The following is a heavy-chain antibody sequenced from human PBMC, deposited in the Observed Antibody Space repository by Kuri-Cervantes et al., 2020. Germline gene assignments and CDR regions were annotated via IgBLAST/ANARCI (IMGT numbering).Heavy chain of an antibody. CDR2: INHSGST. CDR3: ARDRRLVTPIDAFDI. V-gene: IGHV4-34*01. Sequence: SETLSLTCAVYGGSFSGYYWSWIRQPPGKGLEWIGEINHSGSTNYNPSLKSRVTISVDTSKNQSSLKLSSVTAADTAVYYCARDRRLVTPIDAFDIWGQGTMVTVSS. J-gene: IGHJ3*02. CDR1: GGSFSGYY. D-gene: IGHD3-9*01.